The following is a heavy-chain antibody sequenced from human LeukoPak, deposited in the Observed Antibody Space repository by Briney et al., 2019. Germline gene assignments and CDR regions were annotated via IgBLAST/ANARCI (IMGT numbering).Heavy chain of an antibody. J-gene: IGHJ4*02. D-gene: IGHD3-3*02. CDR2: ITPKSGDT. V-gene: IGHV1-2*02. Sequence: ASVKVSCKASGYTFSDFYIHWVRQAPGQGLEYVGWITPKSGDTYSPQRFQGRVTMTRDASVSTAYMELSSLRSDDTAVYFCARVRLADERAWAYWGQGTLVTVSS. CDR1: GYTFSDFY. CDR3: ARVRLADERAWAY.